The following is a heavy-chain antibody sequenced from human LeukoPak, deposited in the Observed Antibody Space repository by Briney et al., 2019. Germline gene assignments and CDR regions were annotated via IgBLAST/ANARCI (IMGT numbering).Heavy chain of an antibody. CDR1: GFTFSSYS. D-gene: IGHD6-13*01. J-gene: IGHJ4*02. Sequence: GGSLRLSCAASGFTFSSYSMNWVRQAPGKGLEWVSSISRSSSYIYYADSVKGRFTISRDNAKNSLYLQMNSLGAEDTAVYYCARRGTSSSWAHFDYWGQGTLVTVSS. V-gene: IGHV3-21*04. CDR3: ARRGTSSSWAHFDY. CDR2: ISRSSSYI.